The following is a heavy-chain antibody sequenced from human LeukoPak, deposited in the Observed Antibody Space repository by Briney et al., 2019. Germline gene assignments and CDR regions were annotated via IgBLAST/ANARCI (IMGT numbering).Heavy chain of an antibody. J-gene: IGHJ6*03. CDR3: ARAGYSSGWYNYYYYMDV. V-gene: IGHV4-38-2*02. CDR1: GYSISSGYY. CDR2: IYHSGST. D-gene: IGHD6-19*01. Sequence: SETLSLTCTVSGYSISSGYYWGWIRQPPGKGLEWIGSIYHSGSTNYNPSLKSRVTISVDTSKNQFSLKLSSVTAADTAVYYCARAGYSSGWYNYYYYMDVWGKGTTVTVSS.